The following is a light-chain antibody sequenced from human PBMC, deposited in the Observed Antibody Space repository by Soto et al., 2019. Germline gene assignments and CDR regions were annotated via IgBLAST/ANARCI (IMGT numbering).Light chain of an antibody. CDR3: HQYNYWPT. V-gene: IGKV3-15*01. J-gene: IGKJ1*01. CDR2: GAS. Sequence: EVVLTQSPDILSVSPGERATLSCRASQSVSSNLAWYQQKPGQSPRLLIYGASTRATGIPVRFSGSGSGTEFTLTISSLQSEDFAVYYCHQYNYWPTFGQGSMV. CDR1: QSVSSN.